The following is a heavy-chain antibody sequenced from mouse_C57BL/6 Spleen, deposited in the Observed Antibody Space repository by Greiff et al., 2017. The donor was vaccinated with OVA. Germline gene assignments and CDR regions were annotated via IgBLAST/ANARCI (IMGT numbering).Heavy chain of an antibody. D-gene: IGHD4-1*01. CDR2: ISSGSNTI. Sequence: EVKVEESGGGLVKPGGSLKLSCAASGFTFSDYGMHWVRQAPEKGLEWVAYISSGSNTIYYADTVKGRFTISRDNAKNTLFLQMTSLRSEDTAMYYCAKNWYFDYWGQGTTLTVSS. J-gene: IGHJ2*01. CDR3: AKNWYFDY. CDR1: GFTFSDYG. V-gene: IGHV5-17*01.